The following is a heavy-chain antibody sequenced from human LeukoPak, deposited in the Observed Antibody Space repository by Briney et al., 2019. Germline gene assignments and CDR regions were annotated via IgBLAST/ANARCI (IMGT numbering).Heavy chain of an antibody. J-gene: IGHJ5*02. Sequence: SETLSLTCSVSGDSITYFYWSWIRQAAGKGLEWIGRISSSGSTDYNASLKSRVTMSVDTSKNQFSLKLDSVTAADTAVYFCARGMAAAYDYNWFDPWGPGTLVTVSS. CDR2: ISSSGST. CDR1: GDSITYFY. V-gene: IGHV4-4*07. CDR3: ARGMAAAYDYNWFDP. D-gene: IGHD5-12*01.